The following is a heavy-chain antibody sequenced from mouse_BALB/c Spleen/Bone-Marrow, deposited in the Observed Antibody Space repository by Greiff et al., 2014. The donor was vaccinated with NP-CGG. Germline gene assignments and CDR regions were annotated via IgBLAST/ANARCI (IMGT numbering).Heavy chain of an antibody. CDR1: GFSLTSYG. Sequence: QVQLQQSGPGLVAPSQSLSIACTISGFSLTSYGVHWVRQPPGKGLEWLVVIWSDGSTTYNSALKSRLSISKDNSRSQVLLKMNSLQTDDTAMYYCARHYGSSLYAMDYWGQGTSVTVSS. CDR3: ARHYGSSLYAMDY. V-gene: IGHV2-6-1*01. D-gene: IGHD1-1*01. J-gene: IGHJ4*01. CDR2: IWSDGST.